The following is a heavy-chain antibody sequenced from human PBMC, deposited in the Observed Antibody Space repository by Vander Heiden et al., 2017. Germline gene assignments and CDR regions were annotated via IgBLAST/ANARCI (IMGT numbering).Heavy chain of an antibody. CDR3: ARDPSTPYNSDSSGYSYFDY. CDR1: GYTFTDYD. CDR2: ISPYNGNT. Sequence: QVQLVQSGPEVKKPGASVKVSCKASGYTFTDYDISWVRQAPGQGPEWMGWISPYNGNTNSAQEFQGRVIMTTDTSTGTAYMELRYLRSDDTALYYCARDPSTPYNSDSSGYSYFDYWGQGTLVTVSS. D-gene: IGHD3-22*01. J-gene: IGHJ4*02. V-gene: IGHV1-18*04.